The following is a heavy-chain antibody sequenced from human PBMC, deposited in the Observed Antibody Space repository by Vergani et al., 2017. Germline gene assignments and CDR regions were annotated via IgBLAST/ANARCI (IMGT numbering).Heavy chain of an antibody. D-gene: IGHD3-10*01. CDR3: ARDISITMVRGVITLYY. CDR2: IIPNFGTA. J-gene: IGHJ4*02. CDR1: GGNFSSYA. Sequence: QVQLVQSGAEVKKPGSSVKVSCKASGGNFSSYAISWVRPAPGQGLEWMGGIIPNFGTANYAQKFQGRVTITAEESTSTAYMELSSLRSEDTAVYYCARDISITMVRGVITLYYWGQGTLVTVSS. V-gene: IGHV1-69*01.